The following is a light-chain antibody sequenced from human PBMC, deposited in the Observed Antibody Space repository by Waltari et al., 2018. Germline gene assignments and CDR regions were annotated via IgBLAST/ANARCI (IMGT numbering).Light chain of an antibody. Sequence: SSELTQDPVVSVALGQTVRITCQGDSLRYYYVNWYHQKPGQAPVIVMYGKNNRPSGIPDRFSGSYSGTTASLIITGAQAEDEGDYYCNSRDSRGHPLVFGTGTKVTVL. V-gene: IGLV3-19*01. CDR3: NSRDSRGHPLV. CDR2: GKN. CDR1: SLRYYY. J-gene: IGLJ1*01.